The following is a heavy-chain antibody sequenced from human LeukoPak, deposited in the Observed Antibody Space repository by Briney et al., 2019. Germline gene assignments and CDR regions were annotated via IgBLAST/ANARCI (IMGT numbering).Heavy chain of an antibody. CDR3: ARGGVDHYGSGTYYLMYYFDH. V-gene: IGHV3-23*01. D-gene: IGHD3-10*01. CDR2: ISGSGGAT. Sequence: GGSLRLSCAASVFTFSDYYMSWVREAPGKGLEWVSGISGSGGATYYADSVKGRSTVSRDDPHNTLYLQMNSVRAEDTAVYFCARGGVDHYGSGTYYLMYYFDHWGQGALVTVSS. CDR1: VFTFSDYY. J-gene: IGHJ4*02.